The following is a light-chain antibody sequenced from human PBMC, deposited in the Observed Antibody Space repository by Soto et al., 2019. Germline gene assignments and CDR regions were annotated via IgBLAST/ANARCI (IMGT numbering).Light chain of an antibody. CDR2: AAS. CDR3: QQSYTTPVYS. Sequence: IQMTQSPSSLSASIGDTVTITCRASQTIDRYLNWFQQKSGQAPKLLMNAASTLRSEVPSRFSASGSGTDFTLTISSLQPEDFATYFCQQSYTTPVYSFGQGTKVDIK. J-gene: IGKJ2*01. CDR1: QTIDRY. V-gene: IGKV1-39*01.